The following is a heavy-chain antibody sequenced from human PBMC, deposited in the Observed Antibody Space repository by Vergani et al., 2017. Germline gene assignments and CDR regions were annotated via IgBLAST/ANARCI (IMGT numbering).Heavy chain of an antibody. Sequence: EVQLVESGGDFVQPGGSLTLSCAASGFNVGHYWMSWVRQAPGKGLEWVANIKEDGTEKYYLDSVKGRFTISRDIAENSIYLEMNSLRVEDTAVYYCAREGVPRCWIVGAPDFWGQGTQVTVSS. V-gene: IGHV3-7*01. CDR3: AREGVPRCWIVGAPDF. J-gene: IGHJ4*02. CDR1: GFNVGHYW. CDR2: IKEDGTEK. D-gene: IGHD1-26*01.